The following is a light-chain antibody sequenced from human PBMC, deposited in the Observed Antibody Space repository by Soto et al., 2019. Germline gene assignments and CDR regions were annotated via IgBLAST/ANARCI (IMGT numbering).Light chain of an antibody. J-gene: IGLJ1*01. CDR1: SSNIGNNY. Sequence: QSVLTQPPSVSAAPGQKVIISCSGSSSNIGNNYVSWYQQLPGTAPKLLIYDNNRRPSGIPDRFSASKSGTSATLGITGLQTGDEADYYCGALDSRLRAGGGGYVFGPGTKLTVL. V-gene: IGLV1-51*01. CDR2: DNN. CDR3: GALDSRLRAGGGGYV.